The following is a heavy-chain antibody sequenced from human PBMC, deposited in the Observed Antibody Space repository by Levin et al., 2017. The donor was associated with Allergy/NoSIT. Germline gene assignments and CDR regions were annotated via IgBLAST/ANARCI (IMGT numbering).Heavy chain of an antibody. V-gene: IGHV3-48*03. Sequence: GGSLRLSCAASGFTFSSHEMNWVRQVPGKGLEWVSYISDSGSTIYYADSVKGRFTISRDHAKSSLYLQMNSLTAEDTAFYYCARFADVYDYGDTSKTCDYWGQGTLVTVSS. CDR3: ARFADVYDYGDTSKTCDY. CDR2: ISDSGSTI. CDR1: GFTFSSHE. J-gene: IGHJ4*02. D-gene: IGHD4-17*01.